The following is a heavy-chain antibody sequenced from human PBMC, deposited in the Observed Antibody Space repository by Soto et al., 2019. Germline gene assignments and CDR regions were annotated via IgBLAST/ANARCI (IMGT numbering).Heavy chain of an antibody. CDR3: SRDPKTSGGQHWAFNYFDS. CDR1: GFSFSISH. J-gene: IGHJ4*02. Sequence: GGSLRLSCAASGFSFSISHMHWVRQAPGKGPEWVALISYDGSNNFYADSVKGRFTISRDNSKSTLYLQVDSLRPEDAAVYYCSRDPKTSGGQHWAFNYFDSWGQGTLVTVSS. V-gene: IGHV3-30-3*01. D-gene: IGHD7-27*01. CDR2: ISYDGSNN.